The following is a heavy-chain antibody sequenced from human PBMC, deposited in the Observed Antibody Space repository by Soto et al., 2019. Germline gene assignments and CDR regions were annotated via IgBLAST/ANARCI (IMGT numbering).Heavy chain of an antibody. D-gene: IGHD5-18*01. Sequence: PGGPLRLSCAASGFTSSSYSMNWVRQAPGKGLEWVSSISSSSSYIYYADSVTGRFTISSDRSKNTLYLQMNSLRAEDTAVYYCARGHRYNYGAFDYWGQGALVTVSS. CDR2: ISSSSSYI. CDR3: ARGHRYNYGAFDY. J-gene: IGHJ4*02. CDR1: GFTSSSYS. V-gene: IGHV3-21*01.